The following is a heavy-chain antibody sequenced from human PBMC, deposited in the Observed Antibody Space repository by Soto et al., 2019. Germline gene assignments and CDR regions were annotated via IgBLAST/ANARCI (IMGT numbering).Heavy chain of an antibody. J-gene: IGHJ5*02. CDR2: INPNSGGT. D-gene: IGHD3-22*01. Sequence: QVQLVQSGAEVKKPGASVKVSCKASGYTFTGYYMHWVRQAPGQGLEWMGWINPNSGGTNYAQKFQGRVTITADESTSTAYMELSSLRSEDTAVYYCARMSSGYPPVGWFDPWGQGTLVTVSS. CDR3: ARMSSGYPPVGWFDP. CDR1: GYTFTGYY. V-gene: IGHV1-2*02.